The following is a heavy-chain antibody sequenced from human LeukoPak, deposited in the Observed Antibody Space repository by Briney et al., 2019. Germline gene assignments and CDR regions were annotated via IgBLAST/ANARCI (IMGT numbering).Heavy chain of an antibody. CDR2: IYYSGST. J-gene: IGHJ5*02. D-gene: IGHD3-10*01. Sequence: PSETLSLTCTVSGGSISSYYWSWIRQPPGKGLEWIGYIYYSGSTNYNPSLKSRVTISVDTSKNQFSLKLSSVTAADTAVYYCARDGSGSYYTNWFDPWGQGTLVTVSS. V-gene: IGHV4-59*01. CDR1: GGSISSYY. CDR3: ARDGSGSYYTNWFDP.